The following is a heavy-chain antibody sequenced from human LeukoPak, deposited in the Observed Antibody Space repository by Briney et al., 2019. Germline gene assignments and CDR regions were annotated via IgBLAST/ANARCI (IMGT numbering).Heavy chain of an antibody. D-gene: IGHD1-26*01. V-gene: IGHV4-59*01. CDR1: GGSTSSYY. CDR3: TRWSSVGYHFDY. J-gene: IGHJ4*02. CDR2: IYYSGST. Sequence: SETLSLTCTVSGGSTSSYYWNWIRQPPGKRPEWIGYIYYSGSTNYNPSLKSRVTISVDTSQNQVSLKLSSMTAADTAVYYCTRWSSVGYHFDYWGQGTLVTVSS.